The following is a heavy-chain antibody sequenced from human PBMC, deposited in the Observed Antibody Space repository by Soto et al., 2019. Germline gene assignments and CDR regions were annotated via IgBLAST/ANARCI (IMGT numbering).Heavy chain of an antibody. CDR2: ISGSGGRT. D-gene: IGHD3-3*01. CDR3: AKEPPNTEMERSGQLAY. CDR1: GFTFSSYA. V-gene: IGHV3-23*01. Sequence: PGVSLRLSCAASGFTFSSYAMSWVRQAPGKGLEWVSAISGSGGRTYYADSVKGRFTISSDNSKNTLYLQMNSLRAEDTAVYYCAKEPPNTEMERSGQLAYWGQGTLVTVSS. J-gene: IGHJ4*02.